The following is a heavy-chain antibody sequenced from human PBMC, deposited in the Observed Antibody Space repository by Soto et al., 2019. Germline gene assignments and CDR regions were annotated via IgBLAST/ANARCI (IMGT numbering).Heavy chain of an antibody. CDR3: ARRAETNGWNGFGADKYYFDF. D-gene: IGHD1-1*01. J-gene: IGHJ4*02. V-gene: IGHV1-8*01. CDR2: MNPNTGNS. CDR1: GYTFTSYD. Sequence: ASVKVSCKASGYTFTSYDIYWVRQATGQGLEWMGWMNPNTGNSGYAQKFQGRVTMTSDTSISTAHMELGSLRSEDTAVYYCARRAETNGWNGFGADKYYFDFWGQGTLVTVSS.